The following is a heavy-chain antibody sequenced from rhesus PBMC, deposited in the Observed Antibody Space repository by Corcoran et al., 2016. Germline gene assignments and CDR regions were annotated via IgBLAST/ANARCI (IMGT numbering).Heavy chain of an antibody. CDR3: ARESGSYYLDAFDF. Sequence: QLQLQESGPGLVKPSETLSLTCAVSGGSISSNYWSWIRQPPGKGMEWIGRISGSGWSTDYNPSLNSRVTISTDTSKNQFSLKLSSVTAADTAVYYCARESGSYYLDAFDFWGQGLRVTVSS. J-gene: IGHJ3*01. V-gene: IGHV4-173*01. D-gene: IGHD3-16*01. CDR2: ISGSGWST. CDR1: GGSISSNY.